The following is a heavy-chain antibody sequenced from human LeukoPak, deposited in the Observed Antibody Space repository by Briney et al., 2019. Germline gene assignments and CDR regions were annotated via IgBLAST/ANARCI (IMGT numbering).Heavy chain of an antibody. Sequence: SETLSLTCTVSGGFISSSSYYWGWIRQPPGKGLEWIGSIYYSGSTYYNPSLKSRVTISVDTSKNQFSLKLSSVTATDTAVYHCARASYSSSSSFDHWGQGTLVTVSS. CDR3: ARASYSSSSSFDH. D-gene: IGHD6-6*01. J-gene: IGHJ4*02. V-gene: IGHV4-39*01. CDR1: GGFISSSSYY. CDR2: IYYSGST.